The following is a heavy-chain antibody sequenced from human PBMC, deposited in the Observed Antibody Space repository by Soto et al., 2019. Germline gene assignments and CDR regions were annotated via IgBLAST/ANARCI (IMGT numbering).Heavy chain of an antibody. CDR3: ARGKFPFTFDY. CDR1: GGSISTYY. D-gene: IGHD3-10*01. CDR2: IYYSGST. Sequence: HVQLQESGPGLVKPSETLSLTCTVSGGSISTYYWSWIRQPPGKGLEWIGYIYYSGSTNYNPSLKRRVTISEDASKNQFSLKLSSVTAADTAVDYCARGKFPFTFDYWGQGTLVAVSS. J-gene: IGHJ4*02. V-gene: IGHV4-59*01.